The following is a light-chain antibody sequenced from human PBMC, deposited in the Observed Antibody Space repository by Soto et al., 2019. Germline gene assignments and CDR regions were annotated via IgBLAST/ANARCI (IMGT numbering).Light chain of an antibody. CDR1: QNLNSNF. CDR3: QQYGSSPPFT. V-gene: IGKV3-20*01. J-gene: IGKJ3*01. CDR2: GVS. Sequence: PVERATLSCMAIQNLNSNFLAWYQQKPGQAPRLLIYGVSNRATGIPDRFSGSGSGTDFTLTISRLEPEDFAVYYCQQYGSSPPFTFGPGTKVDIK.